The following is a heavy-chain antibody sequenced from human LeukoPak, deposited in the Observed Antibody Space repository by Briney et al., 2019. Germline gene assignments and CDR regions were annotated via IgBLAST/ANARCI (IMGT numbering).Heavy chain of an antibody. D-gene: IGHD3-3*01. CDR2: INPNSGGT. CDR1: GYTFTGYY. J-gene: IGHJ6*03. V-gene: IGHV1-2*02. CDR3: ARAHILRFLEWPYYYYYMDV. Sequence: GASVKVSCKASGYTFTGYYMHWVRQAPGQGLEWMGWINPNSGGTNYAQKFQGRVTMTRDTSISTAYMELSRLRSDDTAVYYCARAHILRFLEWPYYYYYMDVWGKGTTVTVS.